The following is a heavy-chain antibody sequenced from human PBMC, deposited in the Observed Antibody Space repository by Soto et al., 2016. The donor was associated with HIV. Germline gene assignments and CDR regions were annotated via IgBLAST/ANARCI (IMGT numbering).Heavy chain of an antibody. CDR1: EFTFSNYA. Sequence: EVQLVDSGGTLVQPGGSLRLSCVTSEFTFSNYAMNWVRQAPGKGLEWVAGISGSGSNAYYADSVKGRFTISRDNSRNTLYLQMNGLRAEDTALYYCARRPNYVFLQRAKYYFDSWGQGTPVTVSS. CDR2: ISGSGSNA. CDR3: ARRPNYVFLQRAKYYFDS. D-gene: IGHD3-3*01. J-gene: IGHJ4*02. V-gene: IGHV3-23*04.